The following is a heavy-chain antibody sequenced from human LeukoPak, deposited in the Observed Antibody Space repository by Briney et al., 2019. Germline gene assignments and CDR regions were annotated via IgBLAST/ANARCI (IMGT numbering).Heavy chain of an antibody. J-gene: IGHJ4*02. V-gene: IGHV4-61*02. Sequence: SQTLSLTCTVSGGPISSGSYYWSWIRQPAGKGLEWIGRIYSSGSTNYNPSLKSRVTMSLDTSMNQFSLKLSSVTAADTAVYYCARLRNRVLVDYWGQGTLVTVSS. CDR2: IYSSGST. CDR3: ARLRNRVLVDY. CDR1: GGPISSGSYY. D-gene: IGHD1-14*01.